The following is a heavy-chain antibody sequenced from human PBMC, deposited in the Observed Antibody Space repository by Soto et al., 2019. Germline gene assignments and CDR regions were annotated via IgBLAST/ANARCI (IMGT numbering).Heavy chain of an antibody. V-gene: IGHV3-33*01. J-gene: IGHJ4*02. CDR3: ARDEYSGYFDY. CDR2: IWYDGSNK. CDR1: GFTFSSYG. Sequence: GGSLRLSCAASGFTFSSYGMHWVRQAPGKGLEWVAVIWYDGSNKYYADSVKGRFTISRDNSKNTLYLQMNSLRAEDTAVYYCARDEYSGYFDYWGQGTLVTVSS. D-gene: IGHD3-22*01.